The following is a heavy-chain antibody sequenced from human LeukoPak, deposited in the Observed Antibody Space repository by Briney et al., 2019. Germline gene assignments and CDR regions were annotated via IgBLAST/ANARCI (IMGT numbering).Heavy chain of an antibody. J-gene: IGHJ4*02. CDR2: IYYSGST. Sequence: SQTLSLTCTVSGGSISSGDYYWSWIRQPPGKGLEWNGYIYYSGSTYYNPSLKSRVTISVDTSKNQFSLKLSSVTAADTAVYYCARVDFWSDYFFDFWGQGTLVTVSS. CDR3: ARVDFWSDYFFDF. V-gene: IGHV4-30-4*08. D-gene: IGHD3-3*01. CDR1: GGSISSGDYY.